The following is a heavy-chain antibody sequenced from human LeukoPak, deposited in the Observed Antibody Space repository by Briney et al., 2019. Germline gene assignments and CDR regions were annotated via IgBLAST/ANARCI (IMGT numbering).Heavy chain of an antibody. Sequence: QSSETLSLTCGVSGYSISNGYHWGWIRQPPGKGLEWIGSISHSGNTDYNPSLASRVTIFVDTSKNQFSLKLSSVTAADTAVYYCATLYSGGYQGLDIWGQGTMVTVSS. V-gene: IGHV4-38-2*01. CDR2: ISHSGNT. D-gene: IGHD1-26*01. CDR1: GYSISNGYH. J-gene: IGHJ3*02. CDR3: ATLYSGGYQGLDI.